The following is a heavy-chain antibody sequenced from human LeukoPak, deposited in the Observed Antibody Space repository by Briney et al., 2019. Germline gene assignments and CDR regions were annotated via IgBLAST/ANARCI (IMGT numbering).Heavy chain of an antibody. J-gene: IGHJ6*02. Sequence: GGSLRLSCAASGFTFSSYGMHWVRQAPGKGLEWVAVISYDGSNKYYADSVKGRFTISRDNSKNTLYLQMNSLRAEDTAVYYCAKARRRGDGYNSYGMDVWGQGTTVTVSS. CDR1: GFTFSSYG. D-gene: IGHD5-24*01. V-gene: IGHV3-30*18. CDR2: ISYDGSNK. CDR3: AKARRRGDGYNSYGMDV.